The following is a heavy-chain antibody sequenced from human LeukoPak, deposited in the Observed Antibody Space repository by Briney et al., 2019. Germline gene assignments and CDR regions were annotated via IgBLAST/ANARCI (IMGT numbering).Heavy chain of an antibody. V-gene: IGHV1-2*02. CDR1: GYTFIGYY. J-gene: IGHJ3*02. CDR2: LNPNSGGT. D-gene: IGHD3-3*01. CDR3: ARGPRITIFGVVMANDAFDI. Sequence: ASVKVSCKAPGYTFIGYYMFWVRQAPGQGLEWMGWLNPNSGGTNYAQKFQGRVTMTRDTSINTAYMELSSLRSDDTAVYYCARGPRITIFGVVMANDAFDIWGQGTMVTVSS.